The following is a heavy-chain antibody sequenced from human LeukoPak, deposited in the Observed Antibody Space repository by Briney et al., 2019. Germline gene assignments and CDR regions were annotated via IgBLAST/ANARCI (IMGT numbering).Heavy chain of an antibody. V-gene: IGHV4-30-4*01. CDR3: ASLYGSGSVMGY. CDR2: IYYSGST. D-gene: IGHD3-10*01. J-gene: IGHJ4*02. CDR1: GGSLSRGAYY. Sequence: PSQTLSLTCTVSGGSLSRGAYYWSWIRQPPGKGLEWIGYIYYSGSTYYNPSLNRRITISVNTSKNPYSLKLSPVTDAATAEYYCASLYGSGSVMGYWGQGTLVTVSS.